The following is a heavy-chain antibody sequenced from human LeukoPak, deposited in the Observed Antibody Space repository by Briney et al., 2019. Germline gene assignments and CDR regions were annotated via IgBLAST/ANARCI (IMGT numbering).Heavy chain of an antibody. D-gene: IGHD2-2*02. V-gene: IGHV4-38-2*01. CDR3: ASLGVVPGAIPDAFDI. CDR2: IYHGGGT. J-gene: IGHJ3*02. CDR1: GYSISSGYY. Sequence: SETLSLTCAVSGYSISSGYYWGWIRQPPGKGLEWIGSIYHGGGTFYNPSLKSRVTISADTSKNQFSLKLSSVTAADTAVYYCASLGVVPGAIPDAFDIWGQGTMVIVSS.